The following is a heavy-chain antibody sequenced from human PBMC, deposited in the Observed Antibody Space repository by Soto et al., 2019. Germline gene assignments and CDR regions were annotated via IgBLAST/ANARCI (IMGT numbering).Heavy chain of an antibody. Sequence: QVQLVESGGGVVQPGRSLRLSCAASGFTFSSYGMHWVRQAPGKGLEWVAAISYDGSNKYYADSVKGRFTISRDNSKNTLYLQMNSLRVEDTAVYDCAKDSEMAAADYYYGMDVWGQGTTVTVS. CDR3: AKDSEMAAADYYYGMDV. CDR2: ISYDGSNK. V-gene: IGHV3-30*18. D-gene: IGHD6-13*01. CDR1: GFTFSSYG. J-gene: IGHJ6*02.